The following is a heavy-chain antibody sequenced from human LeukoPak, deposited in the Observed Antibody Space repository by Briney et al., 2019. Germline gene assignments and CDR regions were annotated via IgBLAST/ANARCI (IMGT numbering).Heavy chain of an antibody. Sequence: GGSLRLSCAASGFTFSSYWMHWVRQAPGKGLVWVSRINSDGSSTSYADSVKGRFTISRDNAKNTLYLQMNSLRAEDTAVYYCARPSGSYLDAFDIWGQGTMVTVSS. CDR3: ARPSGSYLDAFDI. J-gene: IGHJ3*02. V-gene: IGHV3-74*01. CDR2: INSDGSST. D-gene: IGHD1-26*01. CDR1: GFTFSSYW.